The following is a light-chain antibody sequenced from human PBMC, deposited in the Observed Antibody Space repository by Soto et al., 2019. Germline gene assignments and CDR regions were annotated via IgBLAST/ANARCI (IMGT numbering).Light chain of an antibody. CDR2: DAS. Sequence: EIVLTQSAATLSLSPVERGTLSYSASQSIKRYLAWYQKKPGQAPRVLIYDASSRATGIPARLSGSGSGTAFTLSISSLESQDFAVYCCQQRSSWPLTFGGGTKVEIK. J-gene: IGKJ4*02. CDR3: QQRSSWPLT. CDR1: QSIKRY. V-gene: IGKV3-11*01.